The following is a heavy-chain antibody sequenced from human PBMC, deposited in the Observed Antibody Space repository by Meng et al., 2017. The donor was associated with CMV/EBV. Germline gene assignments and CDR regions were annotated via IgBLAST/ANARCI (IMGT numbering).Heavy chain of an antibody. D-gene: IGHD6-19*01. J-gene: IGHJ4*02. CDR3: ARGAESDY. V-gene: IGHV4-34*01. CDR1: GGSFSGYY. CDR2: INHSGST. Sequence: GSLRLSCAVYGGSFSGYYWSWIRQPPGKGLEWIGEINHSGSTNYNPSLKSRVTISVDTSKNQFSLKLSSVTAADTAVYYCARGAESDYWGQGTLVTVSS.